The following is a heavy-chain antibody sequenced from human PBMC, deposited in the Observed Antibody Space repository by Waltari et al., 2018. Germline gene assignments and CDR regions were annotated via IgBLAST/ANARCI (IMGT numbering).Heavy chain of an antibody. J-gene: IGHJ4*02. CDR2: ISWNSGSI. CDR3: ARPGRQQRPGY. Sequence: EVQLVESGGGLVQPGRSLRLSCAASGFTFDDYAMHWVRQAPGKGLEWVSGISWNSGSIGYADSVKGRFTISRDNAKNSFYLQMNSLRAEDTAVYYCARPGRQQRPGYWGQGTLVTVSS. V-gene: IGHV3-9*01. D-gene: IGHD6-25*01. CDR1: GFTFDDYA.